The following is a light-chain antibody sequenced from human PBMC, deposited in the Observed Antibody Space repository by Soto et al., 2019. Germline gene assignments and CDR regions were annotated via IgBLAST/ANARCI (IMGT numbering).Light chain of an antibody. V-gene: IGKV3-11*01. CDR2: DAS. CDR1: QSVSSY. CDR3: QQRSNWPPRLT. J-gene: IGKJ4*01. Sequence: EIVLTQSPATLSLSPGERATLSCRASQSVSSYLAWYQQKPGQAPRLLIYDASNRATGIPARFSGSGSGTDFTLTISSLEPEDFALYYCQQRSNWPPRLTFGGATKVDIK.